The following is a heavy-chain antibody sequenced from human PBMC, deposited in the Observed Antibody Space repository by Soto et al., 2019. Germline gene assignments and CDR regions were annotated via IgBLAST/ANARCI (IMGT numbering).Heavy chain of an antibody. CDR1: GFSFGDYY. CDR2: ISHNSDSF. D-gene: IGHD2-8*01. J-gene: IGHJ4*02. Sequence: QVQLVESGGGLVKPGESLRVSCTASGFSFGDYYMSWIRQAPGKGLEWISYISHNSDSFYYADSVKGRFTVSRENSKNSLFLQMDNLRAEDTAVYYCAREDLCTTGTCLLLRRKTNYFDYWGPGTQVTVSS. CDR3: AREDLCTTGTCLLLRRKTNYFDY. V-gene: IGHV3-11*01.